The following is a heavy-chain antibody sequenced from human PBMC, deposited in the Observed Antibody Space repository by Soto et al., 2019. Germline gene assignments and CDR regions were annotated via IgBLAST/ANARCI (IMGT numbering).Heavy chain of an antibody. Sequence: QVQLVQSGAEVKKPGSSVKVSCKASGGTFTTYTISWLRQAPGRGLEWMGGIIPIFGTTNYAQKFQGRVTITADEFMSTAYMELSSLRSEDTAVYYCARGVIVGATYYYYYGMDVWGQGTTVTVSS. CDR3: ARGVIVGATYYYYYGMDV. CDR1: GGTFTTYT. CDR2: IIPIFGTT. D-gene: IGHD1-26*01. V-gene: IGHV1-69*01. J-gene: IGHJ6*02.